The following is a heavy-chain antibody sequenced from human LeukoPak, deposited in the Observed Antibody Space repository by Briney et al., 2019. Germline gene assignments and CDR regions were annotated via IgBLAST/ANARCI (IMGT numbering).Heavy chain of an antibody. Sequence: GGSLRLSCLAPGFSVSNYAMSWVRQAPGEGLEWVSNGGRRFRLYGDAVQRRFSVSSDTSKHATSLKTHSLRTDDTAVYYCAKQRGALRGNYYMDVWGKGTTVTVSS. CDR3: AKQRGALRGNYYMDV. J-gene: IGHJ6*03. V-gene: IGHV3-23*01. CDR2: NGGRRFR. CDR1: GFSVSNYA.